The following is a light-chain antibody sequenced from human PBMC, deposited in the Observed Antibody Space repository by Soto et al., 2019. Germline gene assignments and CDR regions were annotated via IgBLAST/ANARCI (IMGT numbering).Light chain of an antibody. CDR3: HQRNQ. V-gene: IGKV3-11*01. J-gene: IGKJ5*01. CDR2: DTS. CDR1: QFLSSY. Sequence: VLTDSPSTLSLSPGERATLSCRASQFLSSYLAWYQQIPGQPPRLLIYDTSNRVTGIPARFSGSRSGTDFTLTISSLEPEDFAVYFCHQRNQFGQGTRLEI.